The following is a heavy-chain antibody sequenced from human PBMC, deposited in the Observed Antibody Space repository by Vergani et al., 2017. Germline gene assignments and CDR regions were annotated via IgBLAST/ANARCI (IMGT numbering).Heavy chain of an antibody. V-gene: IGHV1-69*01. Sequence: QVQLVQSGAEVKKPGSSGKVSCKVSGGPFSSYALSWVRQAPGQGLEWMGGIIPIFNTIKYAQKFQGRVTITADGSTSTAYMVLSSLRSEDTAVYYCARPWHCYSTVCFAHFDIWGRGSLVTVSS. D-gene: IGHD2/OR15-2a*01. CDR1: GGPFSSYA. J-gene: IGHJ2*01. CDR3: ARPWHCYSTVCFAHFDI. CDR2: IIPIFNTI.